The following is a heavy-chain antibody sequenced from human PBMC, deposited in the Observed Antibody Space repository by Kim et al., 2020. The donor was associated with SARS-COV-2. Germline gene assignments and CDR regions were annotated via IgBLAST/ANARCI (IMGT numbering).Heavy chain of an antibody. CDR2: IIPIFGTA. V-gene: IGHV1-69*13. CDR1: GGTFSSYA. J-gene: IGHJ3*02. Sequence: SVKVSCKASGGTFSSYAISWVRQAPGQGLEWMGGIIPIFGTANYAQKFQGRVTITADESTSTAYMELSSLRSEDTAVYYCATIYYYDSSDRNAFDIWGQGTMVTVSS. CDR3: ATIYYYDSSDRNAFDI. D-gene: IGHD3-22*01.